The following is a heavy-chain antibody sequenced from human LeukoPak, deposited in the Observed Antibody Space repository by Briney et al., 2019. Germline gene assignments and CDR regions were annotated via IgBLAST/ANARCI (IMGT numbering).Heavy chain of an antibody. J-gene: IGHJ6*02. Sequence: SVNVSCKASGGTFSSYAISGVRQAPGQGLEWMGGIIPIFGTANYAQKFQGRVTITADESTSTAYMELSSLRSEDTAVYYCARDFSWTGDYYYYGMDVWGQGTTVTVSS. CDR3: ARDFSWTGDYYYYGMDV. V-gene: IGHV1-69*01. D-gene: IGHD3/OR15-3a*01. CDR1: GGTFSSYA. CDR2: IIPIFGTA.